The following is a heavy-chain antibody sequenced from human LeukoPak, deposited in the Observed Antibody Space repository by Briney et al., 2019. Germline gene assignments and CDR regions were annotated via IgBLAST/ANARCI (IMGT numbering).Heavy chain of an antibody. V-gene: IGHV1-69*01. CDR3: ASPSEGYCSSTSCYTNNWFDP. Sequence: SVKVSCKASGGTFSSYAISWVRQAPGQGLEWMGGINPIFGTANYAQKFQGRVTITADESTSTAYMELSSLRSEDTAVYYCASPSEGYCSSTSCYTNNWFDPWGQGTLVTVSS. CDR1: GGTFSSYA. CDR2: INPIFGTA. D-gene: IGHD2-2*02. J-gene: IGHJ5*02.